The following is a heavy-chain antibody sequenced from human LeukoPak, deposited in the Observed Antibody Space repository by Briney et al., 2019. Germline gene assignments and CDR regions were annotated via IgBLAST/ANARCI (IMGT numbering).Heavy chain of an antibody. J-gene: IGHJ4*02. D-gene: IGHD1-26*01. CDR2: INPDGGVT. CDR3: GRSAIGTYYRDY. V-gene: IGHV3-74*01. Sequence: GGSLRLSCGGSGFTFSNYWMHWGRQAPGKGLVGVSRINPDGGVTNYADSVKGRFTISRDNAKNTLYLQMNSLRADDTAVYFCGRSAIGTYYRDYWGQGILVTVSS. CDR1: GFTFSNYW.